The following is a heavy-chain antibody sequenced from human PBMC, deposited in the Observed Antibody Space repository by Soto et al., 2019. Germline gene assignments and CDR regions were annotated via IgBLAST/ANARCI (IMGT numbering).Heavy chain of an antibody. Sequence: QVQLVQSGAEVKKPGSSVKVSCKASGGTFTSYAISWVRQAHGQGLEWVGGIIPIFGTADYAQKFQGRVTITADESTSTAYMELSSLRSEDTAVYYCATMKGGYQSYYYGMDVWGQGTTVTVSS. V-gene: IGHV1-69*12. CDR2: IIPIFGTA. J-gene: IGHJ6*02. CDR3: ATMKGGYQSYYYGMDV. CDR1: GGTFTSYA. D-gene: IGHD3-16*02.